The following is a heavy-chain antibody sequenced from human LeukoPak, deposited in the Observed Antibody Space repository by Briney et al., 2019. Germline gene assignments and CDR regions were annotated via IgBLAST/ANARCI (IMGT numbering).Heavy chain of an antibody. CDR3: ARRAGAYSHPYDY. Sequence: PGGSLRLSCAASGFTVSSNYMSWVRQAPGKGLEWVSGISGSGGNTHYSDSVKGRFTISRDNSKNTLYLQMDSLRAEDTAVYYCARRAGAYSHPYDYWGQGTLVTVSS. J-gene: IGHJ4*02. CDR2: ISGSGGNT. CDR1: GFTVSSNY. D-gene: IGHD4/OR15-4a*01. V-gene: IGHV3-53*01.